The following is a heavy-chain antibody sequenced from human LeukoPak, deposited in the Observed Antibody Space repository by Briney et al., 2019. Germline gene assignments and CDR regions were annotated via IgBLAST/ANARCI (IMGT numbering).Heavy chain of an antibody. J-gene: IGHJ4*02. D-gene: IGHD2-15*01. Sequence: ASVKVSCKASGDTFTSYDINWVRQAPGQGLEWMGWMNPNNGKTGYAQKFQGRITVTRNPSISTAYMELSSLRSEDTAVYYCARGGVCSGGSCYLVYWGQGTLVTVSS. CDR1: GDTFTSYD. V-gene: IGHV1-8*01. CDR3: ARGGVCSGGSCYLVY. CDR2: MNPNNGKT.